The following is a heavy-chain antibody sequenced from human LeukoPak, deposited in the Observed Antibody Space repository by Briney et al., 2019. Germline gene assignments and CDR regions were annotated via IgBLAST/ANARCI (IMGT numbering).Heavy chain of an antibody. CDR2: IKHDESEK. CDR1: GFSFNSDW. CDR3: TRRLDD. J-gene: IGHJ4*02. D-gene: IGHD3-16*01. Sequence: GGSLRLSCAASGFSFNSDWMDWVRQAPGKGLEWVADIKHDESEKNYLDSVKGRFTISGDNAQNSLYLQMNGLRVEDTAVYYCTRRLDDWGQGTLVTVSS. V-gene: IGHV3-7*01.